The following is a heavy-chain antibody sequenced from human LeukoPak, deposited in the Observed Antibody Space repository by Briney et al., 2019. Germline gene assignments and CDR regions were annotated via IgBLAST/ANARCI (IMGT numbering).Heavy chain of an antibody. V-gene: IGHV4-34*01. CDR2: INHSGST. J-gene: IGHJ6*02. Sequence: PSETLSLTCAVYGGSFSGYYWSWIRQPPGKGLEWIGEINHSGSTNYNPSLKSRVTISVDTSKNQFSLKLSSVTAADTAVYYRARHGEVAATQYYYYGMDVWGQGTTVTVSS. D-gene: IGHD2-15*01. CDR3: ARHGEVAATQYYYYGMDV. CDR1: GGSFSGYY.